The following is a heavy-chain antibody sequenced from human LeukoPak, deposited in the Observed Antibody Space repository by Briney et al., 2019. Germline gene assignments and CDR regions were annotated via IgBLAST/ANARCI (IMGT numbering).Heavy chain of an antibody. V-gene: IGHV4-39*02. CDR2: SSYSGST. CDR1: GGSISSSNNY. J-gene: IGHJ3*02. Sequence: SETLSLTCTVSGGSISSSNNYRGWIRQPPEKGLEWIGSSSYSGSTYYNPSLKSRVTISVDTSNNHFSLKLTSVTAADTAVYYCARIDPGYSYGLNAFDIWGQGTMVTVSS. CDR3: ARIDPGYSYGLNAFDI. D-gene: IGHD5-18*01.